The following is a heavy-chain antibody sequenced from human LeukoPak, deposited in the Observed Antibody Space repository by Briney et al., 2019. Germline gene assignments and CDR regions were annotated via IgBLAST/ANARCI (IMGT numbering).Heavy chain of an antibody. CDR2: ISAYNGNT. D-gene: IGHD5-12*01. CDR1: GYTCTSYG. V-gene: IGHV1-18*01. Sequence: ASVKVSCKASGYTCTSYGISWVRQAPGQGLEWMGWISAYNGNTNYAQKLQGRVTLTTDTSTSTAYMELRSLSSHDTAVYYCAREQSGSPQVHGDSGYDFGGDLDYWGKGTLVPVSS. J-gene: IGHJ4*02. CDR3: AREQSGSPQVHGDSGYDFGGDLDY.